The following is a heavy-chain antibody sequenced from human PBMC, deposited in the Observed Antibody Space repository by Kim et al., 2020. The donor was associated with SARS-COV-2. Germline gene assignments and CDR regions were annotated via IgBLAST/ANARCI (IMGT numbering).Heavy chain of an antibody. CDR2: INAGNGNT. D-gene: IGHD1-1*01. Sequence: ASVKVSCKASGYTFTSYAMHWVRQAPGQRLEWMGWINAGNGNTKYSQKFQGRVTITRDTSASTAYMELSSLRSEDTAVYYCARGETGTTISRLIDYWGQGTLVTVSS. CDR3: ARGETGTTISRLIDY. J-gene: IGHJ4*02. CDR1: GYTFTSYA. V-gene: IGHV1-3*01.